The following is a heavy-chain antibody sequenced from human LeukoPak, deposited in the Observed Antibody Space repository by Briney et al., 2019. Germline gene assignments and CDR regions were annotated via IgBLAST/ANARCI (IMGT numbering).Heavy chain of an antibody. CDR1: GGSISSYY. CDR3: ARQGIAAAGVIDY. D-gene: IGHD6-13*01. CDR2: IYYSGST. Sequence: PSETLSLTCTVSGGSISSYYWSWIRRPPGKGLEWIGYIYYSGSTNYNPSLRSRVTISVDTSKNQFSLKLSSVTAADTAVYYCARQGIAAAGVIDYWGQGTLVTVSS. J-gene: IGHJ4*02. V-gene: IGHV4-59*08.